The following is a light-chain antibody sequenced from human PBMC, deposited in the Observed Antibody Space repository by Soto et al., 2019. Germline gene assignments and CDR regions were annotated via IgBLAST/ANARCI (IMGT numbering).Light chain of an antibody. CDR3: QQYNTYST. Sequence: DIQMTQSPSSLSASVGYRVTITCRASQSISSYLNWYQQKPGKAPKLLIYAASSLQSGVPSRFSGSGSGTDFTLTISSLQPEDFATYYCQQYNTYSTFGQGTRREIK. V-gene: IGKV1-39*01. J-gene: IGKJ5*01. CDR2: AAS. CDR1: QSISSY.